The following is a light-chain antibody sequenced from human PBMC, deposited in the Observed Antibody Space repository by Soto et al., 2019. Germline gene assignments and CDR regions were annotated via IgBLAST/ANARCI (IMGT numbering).Light chain of an antibody. CDR3: CSSGGSPTYV. J-gene: IGLJ1*01. CDR2: EVN. CDR1: SSNVGSYKL. V-gene: IGLV2-23*02. Sequence: QSALTQPASVYGSPGQSITISCTGTSSNVGSYKLVSWYQQQPGKAPKLMIFEVNKRPSGVSNRVSGSKSGNTASLTISGLKVQDETDYYCCSSGGSPTYVVGTGTKPTVL.